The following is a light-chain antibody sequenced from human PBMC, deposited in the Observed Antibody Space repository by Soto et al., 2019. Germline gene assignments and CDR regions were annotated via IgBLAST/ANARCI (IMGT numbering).Light chain of an antibody. CDR2: YND. Sequence: QSVLTQPPSGAAAPGQKVTISCSGISANIENNYVSWYQHLPETAPQLLIYYNDKRPSGIPYRISGSKSGTSATLDIIGLQTGDQADYYCGTCDSTLSAYVFGPGTKVTVL. CDR1: SANIENNY. J-gene: IGLJ1*01. CDR3: GTCDSTLSAYV. V-gene: IGLV1-51*01.